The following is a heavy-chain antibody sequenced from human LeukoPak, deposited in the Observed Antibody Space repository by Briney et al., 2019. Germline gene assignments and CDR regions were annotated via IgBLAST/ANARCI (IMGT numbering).Heavy chain of an antibody. CDR2: IYYSGST. V-gene: IGHV4-59*08. Sequence: PSETLSLTCTVSGGSISSHYWSWIRQPPGKGLEWIGYIYYSGSTNYNPSLKSRVTISVDTSKNQFSLKLSSVTAADTAVYYCARRGTTVVNLARSYYFDYWGQGTLVTVSS. CDR1: GGSISSHY. D-gene: IGHD4-23*01. CDR3: ARRGTTVVNLARSYYFDY. J-gene: IGHJ4*02.